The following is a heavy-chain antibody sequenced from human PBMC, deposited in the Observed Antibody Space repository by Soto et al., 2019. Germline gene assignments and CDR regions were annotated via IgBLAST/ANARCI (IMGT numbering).Heavy chain of an antibody. D-gene: IGHD2-15*01. CDR2: IIPIFGTA. V-gene: IGHV1-69*13. CDR3: ARTLVLPRGYYFDY. Sequence: SVKVSCKASGGTFSSYAISWVRQAPGQVLEWMGVIIPIFGTANYAQKFQGRVTITADESTSTAYMELSSLRSEDTAVYYCARTLVLPRGYYFDYWGQGTLVTVSS. CDR1: GGTFSSYA. J-gene: IGHJ4*02.